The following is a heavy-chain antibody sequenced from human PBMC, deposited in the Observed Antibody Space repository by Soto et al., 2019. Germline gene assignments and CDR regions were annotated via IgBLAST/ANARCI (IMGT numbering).Heavy chain of an antibody. Sequence: QVQLVQSGAEVKKPGSSVKVSCKASGGTFSSYAISWLRQAPGQGLEWMGGIIPIFGTANYAQKFQGRVTITADESTSTDYMELSSLRSEDTAVYYCAAPYGSGSYYNGFDYWGQGTLVTVSS. CDR1: GGTFSSYA. J-gene: IGHJ4*02. V-gene: IGHV1-69*12. D-gene: IGHD3-10*01. CDR3: AAPYGSGSYYNGFDY. CDR2: IIPIFGTA.